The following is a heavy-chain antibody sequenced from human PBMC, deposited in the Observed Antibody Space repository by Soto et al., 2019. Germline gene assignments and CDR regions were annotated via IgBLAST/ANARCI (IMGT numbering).Heavy chain of an antibody. CDR2: MNPNSGNT. J-gene: IGHJ5*02. CDR1: GYTFTGYY. V-gene: IGHV1-8*02. D-gene: IGHD3-10*01. CDR3: GRDLSRITMVRGGFDP. Sequence: ASVKVSCKASGYTFTGYYMHWVRQATGQGLEWMGWMNPNSGNTGYAQKFQGRVTMTRNTSISTAYMELSSLRSEDTAVYYCGRDLSRITMVRGGFDPWGQGTLVTVSS.